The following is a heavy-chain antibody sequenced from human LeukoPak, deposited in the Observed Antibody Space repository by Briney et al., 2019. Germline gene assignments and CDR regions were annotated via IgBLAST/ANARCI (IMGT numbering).Heavy chain of an antibody. D-gene: IGHD6-19*01. CDR2: IRYDGSNK. V-gene: IGHV3-30*02. J-gene: IGHJ1*01. CDR3: AKESFSSGWLPEYFQH. Sequence: GGSLRLSCAASGFTFSSYGMHWVRQAPGKGLEWVAFIRYDGSNKYYADSVKGRFTISRDNSKNTLYLQMNSLRAEDTAVYYCAKESFSSGWLPEYFQHWGQGTLVTVSS. CDR1: GFTFSSYG.